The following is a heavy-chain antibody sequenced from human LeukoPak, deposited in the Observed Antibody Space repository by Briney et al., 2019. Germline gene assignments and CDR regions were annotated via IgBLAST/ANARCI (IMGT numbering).Heavy chain of an antibody. D-gene: IGHD6-13*01. J-gene: IGHJ6*03. CDR2: ISAYNGNT. CDR3: ARVPGIAAAGDYYYCYMDV. V-gene: IGHV1-18*01. CDR1: GYTFTSYG. Sequence: GASVKVSCKASGYTFTSYGISWVRQAPGQGLEWMGWISAYNGNTNYAQKLQGRVTMTTDTSTSTAYMELRSLRSDDTAVYYCARVPGIAAAGDYYYCYMDVWGKGTTVTVSS.